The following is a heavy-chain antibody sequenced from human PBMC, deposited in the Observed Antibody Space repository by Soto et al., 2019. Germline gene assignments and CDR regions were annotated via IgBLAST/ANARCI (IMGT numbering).Heavy chain of an antibody. CDR1: GGSISSSTYH. CDR2: IYYSGTT. J-gene: IGHJ4*02. CDR3: ATYGGGTGLLDH. Sequence: QLQLQESGPGLVKPSETLSLTCTVSGGSISSSTYHWGWIRQPPGKGLEWIGNIYYSGTTYSNPSLKSRVTISIDMSKNQFTLKLTSVTAADTAVYYCATYGGGTGLLDHWGQGILVTVSS. D-gene: IGHD3-16*01. V-gene: IGHV4-39*01.